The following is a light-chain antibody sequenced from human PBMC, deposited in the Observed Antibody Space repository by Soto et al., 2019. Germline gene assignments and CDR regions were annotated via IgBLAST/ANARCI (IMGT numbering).Light chain of an antibody. CDR1: ISDIGGHNF. Sequence: QSALAQPASVSGSPGQSITISCTGTISDIGGHNFVSWYQQYPGKAPKLIMYEVSARPSGVSDRLSGSRSGNTASLAISGLQAEEEADYYCSSYTASTTDVFGTGTKVTV. CDR2: EVS. V-gene: IGLV2-14*01. J-gene: IGLJ1*01. CDR3: SSYTASTTDV.